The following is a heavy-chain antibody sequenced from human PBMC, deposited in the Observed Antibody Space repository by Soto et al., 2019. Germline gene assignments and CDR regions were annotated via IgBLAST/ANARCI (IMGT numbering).Heavy chain of an antibody. D-gene: IGHD6-19*01. CDR2: IKGGNDNT. V-gene: IGHV1-3*05. CDR3: ARDRRSGWCGGTDY. J-gene: IGHJ4*02. Sequence: QVQLVQSGAEEKKPGASVKVSCKTSGYTFSRYAVHWVRQAPGQRLEWMGWIKGGNDNTKYSQKFQGRVTITSDTSASTAYMGLSSLVSGDTAVYYCARDRRSGWCGGTDYWGQGTLVTVSS. CDR1: GYTFSRYA.